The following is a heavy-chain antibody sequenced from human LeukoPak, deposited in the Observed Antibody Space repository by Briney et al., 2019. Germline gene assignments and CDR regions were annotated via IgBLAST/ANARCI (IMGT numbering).Heavy chain of an antibody. J-gene: IGHJ4*02. CDR3: ERGGSGYGTSWYDY. Sequence: GASVKVSCKASGYSFTGHYIHGVRQAPGQGQEWMGRSNPDTCDTNFAQKFQGRVSMTRDSSIRTAYVDLSRLRYDDKAVYFCERGGSGYGTSWYDYWGQGTLVTVSS. CDR2: SNPDTCDT. D-gene: IGHD6-19*01. V-gene: IGHV1-2*06. CDR1: GYSFTGHY.